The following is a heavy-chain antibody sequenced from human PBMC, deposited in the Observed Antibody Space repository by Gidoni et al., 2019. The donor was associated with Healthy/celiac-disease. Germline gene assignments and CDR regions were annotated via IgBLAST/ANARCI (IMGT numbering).Heavy chain of an antibody. D-gene: IGHD4-17*01. Sequence: EVQLVESGGGLVKPGGSLRVSCAASRFPFSSYRMNWVRQAPGKGLEWVSSIGSSSSYIYYADSVKGRFTISRDNAKNSLYLQMNSLRAEDTAVYYCARDLSLPHDYGDYYFDYWGQGTLVTVSS. CDR1: RFPFSSYR. V-gene: IGHV3-21*01. J-gene: IGHJ4*02. CDR3: ARDLSLPHDYGDYYFDY. CDR2: IGSSSSYI.